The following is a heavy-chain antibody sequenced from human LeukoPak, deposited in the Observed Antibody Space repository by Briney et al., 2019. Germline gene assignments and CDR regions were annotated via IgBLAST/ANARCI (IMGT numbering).Heavy chain of an antibody. CDR2: INHSGST. CDR1: GGSFSGYY. V-gene: IGHV4-34*01. CDR3: ARAQYYDSSGYYGY. Sequence: SETLSLTCALYGGSFSGYYWSWIRQPPGKGLEWIGEINHSGSTNYNPSLKSRVTISVDTSKNQFSLKLSSVTAADTAVYYCARAQYYDSSGYYGYWGQGTLVTVSS. J-gene: IGHJ4*02. D-gene: IGHD3-22*01.